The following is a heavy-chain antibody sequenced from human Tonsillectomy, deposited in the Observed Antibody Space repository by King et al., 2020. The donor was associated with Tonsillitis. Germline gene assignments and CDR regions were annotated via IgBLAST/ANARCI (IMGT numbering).Heavy chain of an antibody. J-gene: IGHJ4*02. CDR2: IYYSGST. D-gene: IGHD1-26*01. Sequence: QLQESGPGLVKPSETLSLTCTVSGGSISSSSYYWGWIRQPPGKGLEWIGSIYYSGSTYYNPSLKSRDTISVDTSKNQFTLKLRSVTAADTAVYYCARVGIGDYVEYWGQGTLVTVSS. CDR1: GGSISSSSYY. CDR3: ARVGIGDYVEY. V-gene: IGHV4-39*01.